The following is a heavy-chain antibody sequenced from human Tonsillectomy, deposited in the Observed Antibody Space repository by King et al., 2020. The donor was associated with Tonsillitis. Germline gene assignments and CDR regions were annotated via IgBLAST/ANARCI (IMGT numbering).Heavy chain of an antibody. D-gene: IGHD2-15*01. CDR1: GFTCGNYA. CDR3: AKDLLQCSGGSCYNAFDI. Sequence: VQLVESGGGLAQPGGSLRLSCAVSGFTCGNYAMSWVRQAPGKGREWVSGISGSGSRTYYAVSVEGRFSISGENSKNTLYVEMNNLSAEDTALYYCAKDLLQCSGGSCYNAFDIWGQGTMVTVSS. V-gene: IGHV3-23*04. CDR2: ISGSGSRT. J-gene: IGHJ3*02.